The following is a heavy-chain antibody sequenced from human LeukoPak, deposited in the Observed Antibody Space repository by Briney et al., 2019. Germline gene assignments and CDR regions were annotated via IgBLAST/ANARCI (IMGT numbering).Heavy chain of an antibody. Sequence: GGSLRLSCAASGFTFSTYAMSWVRQAPGKGLEWVSTISGSGANTYYADSVRGRFTISRDNSKNTLYLQKNSLRADDTAIYYCAKSMTLQWRGFFDLWGRGTHVTVSS. CDR3: AKSMTLQWRGFFDL. D-gene: IGHD6-19*01. J-gene: IGHJ2*01. V-gene: IGHV3-23*01. CDR2: ISGSGANT. CDR1: GFTFSTYA.